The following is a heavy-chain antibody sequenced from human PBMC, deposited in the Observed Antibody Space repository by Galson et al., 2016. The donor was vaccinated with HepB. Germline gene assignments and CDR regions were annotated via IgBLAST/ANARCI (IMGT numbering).Heavy chain of an antibody. D-gene: IGHD3-10*01. V-gene: IGHV3-23*01. CDR2: ITDNGGHT. CDR1: GLTFSSYA. J-gene: IGHJ4*02. CDR3: ASHAASGSYSDYFPH. Sequence: SLRLSCAASGLTFSSYAMTWVRQAPGKGLEWVSTITDNGGHTYYADSVKGRFTISRDNSKNTPYLQMNSLRAEDTALYYCASHAASGSYSDYFPHWGQGTLVTVSS.